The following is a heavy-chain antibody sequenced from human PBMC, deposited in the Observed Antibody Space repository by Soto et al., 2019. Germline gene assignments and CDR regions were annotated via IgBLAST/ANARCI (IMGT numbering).Heavy chain of an antibody. CDR2: IIPIFGTA. Sequence: SVKVSCKASGGTFSSYAISWVRQAPGQGLEWMGGIIPIFGTANYAQKFQGRVTITADESTSTAYMELSSLRVEDTAVYYCAGSSKEGITVFGVVIIERAAMDVWGQGTTVTVSS. V-gene: IGHV1-69*13. CDR3: AGSSKEGITVFGVVIIERAAMDV. J-gene: IGHJ6*02. D-gene: IGHD3-3*01. CDR1: GGTFSSYA.